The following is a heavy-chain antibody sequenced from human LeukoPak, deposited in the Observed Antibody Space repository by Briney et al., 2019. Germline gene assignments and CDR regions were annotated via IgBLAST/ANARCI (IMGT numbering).Heavy chain of an antibody. D-gene: IGHD3-10*01. V-gene: IGHV3-23*01. CDR2: ISGSGGST. Sequence: GGSLRLSCAASGFTFSSYAMSWVRQAPGKGLEWVSAISGSGGSTYYADSVKGRFTISRDNSKNTLYLQMNSLRAEDTAVYYCAKGQYYYGSGSYSLDYWGQGTLVTVSS. CDR1: GFTFSSYA. J-gene: IGHJ4*02. CDR3: AKGQYYYGSGSYSLDY.